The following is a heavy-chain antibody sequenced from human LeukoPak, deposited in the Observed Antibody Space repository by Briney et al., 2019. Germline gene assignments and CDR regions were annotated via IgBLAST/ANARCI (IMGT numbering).Heavy chain of an antibody. J-gene: IGHJ4*02. V-gene: IGHV1-18*01. D-gene: IGHD3-22*01. CDR2: VSTNDVNT. CDR1: GYTFTNYH. Sequence: ASVKVSCKASGYTFTNYHIAWVRQAPGQGLEWMGWVSTNDVNTVYAQRLQGRVTMTTDTSTSVAYMELRSLTSDDTAVYYCTRAPPGMTMMTDYWGQGTLVTVSS. CDR3: TRAPPGMTMMTDY.